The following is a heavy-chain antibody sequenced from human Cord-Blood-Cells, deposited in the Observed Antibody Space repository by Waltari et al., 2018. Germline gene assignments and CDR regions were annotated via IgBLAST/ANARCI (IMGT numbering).Heavy chain of an antibody. CDR3: ARERGEDGSGSYFDY. CDR2: IYYSGST. CDR1: GGSISSGDYY. V-gene: IGHV4-30-4*01. D-gene: IGHD3-10*01. J-gene: IGHJ4*02. Sequence: QVQLQESGPGLVKPSQTLSLTCTVSGGSISSGDYYWSWIRQPPGKGLEWIGYIYYSGSTYYNPSLKSRVTISVDTSKNQFSLKLSSVTAADTAVYYCARERGEDGSGSYFDYWGQGTLVTVSS.